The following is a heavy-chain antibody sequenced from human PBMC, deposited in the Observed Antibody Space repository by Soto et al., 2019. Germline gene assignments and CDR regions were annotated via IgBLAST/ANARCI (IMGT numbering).Heavy chain of an antibody. CDR2: INHSGST. V-gene: IGHV4-34*01. CDR1: GGSFSGYY. J-gene: IGHJ4*02. CDR3: ARLKGRLGVYTVTHFDY. Sequence: PSETLSLTCAVYGGSFSGYYWSWIRQPPGKGLEWIGEINHSGSTNYNPSLKSRVTISVDSSKNQFSLKLSSVTAADTAVYYCARLKGRLGVYTVTHFDYWGQGTLVTVSS. D-gene: IGHD4-17*01.